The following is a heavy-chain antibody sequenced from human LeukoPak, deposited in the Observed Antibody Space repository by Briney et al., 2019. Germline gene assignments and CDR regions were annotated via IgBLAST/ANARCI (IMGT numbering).Heavy chain of an antibody. V-gene: IGHV4-30-4*08. D-gene: IGHD5-24*01. CDR2: IYTSGST. CDR1: GGSISSGDYY. Sequence: SETLSLTCTVSGGSISSGDYYWSWIRQPPGKGLEWIGYIYTSGSTNYNPSLKSRVTISIDTSKNQFSLKLSSVTAADTAVYYCARSPGRDDFFFDYWGQGTLVTVSS. J-gene: IGHJ4*02. CDR3: ARSPGRDDFFFDY.